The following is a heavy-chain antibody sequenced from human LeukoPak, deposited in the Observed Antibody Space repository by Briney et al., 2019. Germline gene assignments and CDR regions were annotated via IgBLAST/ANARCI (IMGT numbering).Heavy chain of an antibody. Sequence: ASVKVSCEASGGTFSSYAISWVRQAPGQGLEWMGGIIPIFGTANYAQKFQGRVTITADESTSTAYMELSSLRSEDTAVYYCARDRVDGVFDYWGQGTLVTVSS. CDR2: IIPIFGTA. J-gene: IGHJ4*02. D-gene: IGHD2-15*01. CDR3: ARDRVDGVFDY. V-gene: IGHV1-69*13. CDR1: GGTFSSYA.